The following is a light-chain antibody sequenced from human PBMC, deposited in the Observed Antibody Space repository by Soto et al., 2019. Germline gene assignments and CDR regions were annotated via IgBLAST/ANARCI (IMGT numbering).Light chain of an antibody. CDR2: DAY. Sequence: EIVLTQSPGTLSLSPGERATLSCRASQSFRGLLAWYQQKPGQAPRLLIYDAYNRATGIPPRFSGSGSGTDFTLTISSLEPEDFAVYYCQQRINWPPLFGPGTKVDIK. CDR3: QQRINWPPL. V-gene: IGKV3-11*01. J-gene: IGKJ3*01. CDR1: QSFRGL.